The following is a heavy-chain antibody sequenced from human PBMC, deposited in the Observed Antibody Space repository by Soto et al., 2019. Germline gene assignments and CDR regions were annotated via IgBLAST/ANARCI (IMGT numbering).Heavy chain of an antibody. J-gene: IGHJ4*02. D-gene: IGHD3-9*01. Sequence: PGGSLRLSCSASGFPFSNYAMSWVRQAPGKGLEWVSAISRSGGSPYYADSVRGRFTVSRDNSKHTLYLQMNSLRAEDTAVYYCARRLDYDILTGTIDYWGQGTLVTVSS. CDR1: GFPFSNYA. V-gene: IGHV3-23*01. CDR3: ARRLDYDILTGTIDY. CDR2: ISRSGGSP.